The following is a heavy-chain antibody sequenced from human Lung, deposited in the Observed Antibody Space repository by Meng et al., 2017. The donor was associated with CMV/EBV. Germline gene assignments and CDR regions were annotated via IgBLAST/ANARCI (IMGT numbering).Heavy chain of an antibody. J-gene: IGHJ4*02. Sequence: ASXXVSCKASGYTFTSYGISWVRQAPGQGLEWMGWISVNSGKTTYAQKVQGRINMTTDTSTGTAYMELRSLRSDDTAVYYCVRGGWSPGDWGQGTLVTVSS. CDR2: ISVNSGKT. CDR3: VRGGWSPGD. CDR1: GYTFTSYG. D-gene: IGHD6-19*01. V-gene: IGHV1-18*01.